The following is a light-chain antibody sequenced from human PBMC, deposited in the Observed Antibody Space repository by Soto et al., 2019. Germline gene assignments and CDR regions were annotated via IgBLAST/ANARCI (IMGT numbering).Light chain of an antibody. CDR1: QSVRSSY. Sequence: EIVLTQSPGTLSLSPGERATLSCRASQSVRSSYLAWYQQKPGQAPRLLIYGASTRATGLPDRFSGRGSGTDFTLSISRLEPDDFAVYYCQQYGSSPLTFGQGTKLEIK. V-gene: IGKV3-20*01. CDR3: QQYGSSPLT. CDR2: GAS. J-gene: IGKJ2*01.